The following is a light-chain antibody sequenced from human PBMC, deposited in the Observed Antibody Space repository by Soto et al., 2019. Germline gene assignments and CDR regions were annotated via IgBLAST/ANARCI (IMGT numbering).Light chain of an antibody. J-gene: IGKJ2*01. Sequence: EIVMTQSPATLSVSPGARATLSCRASQSVSSNLAWYQQKPGQAPRLLIYGASTRATGIPARCSGSGSGTEFTLTVSSLQSEDFAVYYCQQYNNWRPVTFGQGTKLEIK. CDR1: QSVSSN. V-gene: IGKV3-15*01. CDR3: QQYNNWRPVT. CDR2: GAS.